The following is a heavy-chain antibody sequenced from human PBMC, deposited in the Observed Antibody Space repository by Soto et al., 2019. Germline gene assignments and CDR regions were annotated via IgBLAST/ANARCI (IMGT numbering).Heavy chain of an antibody. CDR2: ISYDGNSE. J-gene: IGHJ4*02. Sequence: QVQLVESGGGVVQAGGSLRLSCAVSGITFSKYGMHWVRQAPGKGLEWVAVISYDGNSELYAASVTGRFAISRDNSKNTLYLQMNSLRVDDTAVYYCAKDRDYGGVASYFDYWGRGTLVSVSS. V-gene: IGHV3-30*18. CDR1: GITFSKYG. CDR3: AKDRDYGGVASYFDY. D-gene: IGHD4-17*01.